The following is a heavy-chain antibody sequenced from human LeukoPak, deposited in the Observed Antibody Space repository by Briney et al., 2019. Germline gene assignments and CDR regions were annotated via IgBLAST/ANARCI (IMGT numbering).Heavy chain of an antibody. CDR1: GYSFTNYW. D-gene: IGHD4-11*01. Sequence: GESLKISCKASGYSFTNYWIGWVRQMPGKGLEWMGIIYPSDSDIRYSPSFQGQVTISADKSINTAYLQWSSLKASDTAIYYYARAGTSNYRFFDSWGQGTLVTVSS. CDR2: IYPSDSDI. V-gene: IGHV5-51*01. J-gene: IGHJ4*02. CDR3: ARAGTSNYRFFDS.